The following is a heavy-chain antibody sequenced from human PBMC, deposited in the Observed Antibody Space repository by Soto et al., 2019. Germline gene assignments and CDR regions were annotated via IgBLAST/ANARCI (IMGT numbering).Heavy chain of an antibody. J-gene: IGHJ6*02. CDR1: GFTFSSYG. CDR2: ISYDGSNK. V-gene: IGHV3-30*18. D-gene: IGHD5-18*01. Sequence: QVQLVESGGGVVQPGRSLRLSCAASGFTFSSYGMHWARQAPGKGLEWVAVISYDGSNKYYADSVKGRFTIARDNSKNTLYLQMNSLRAEDPAVYYCAKGKDTALVTAYYYGMDVWGQGTTVTVSS. CDR3: AKGKDTALVTAYYYGMDV.